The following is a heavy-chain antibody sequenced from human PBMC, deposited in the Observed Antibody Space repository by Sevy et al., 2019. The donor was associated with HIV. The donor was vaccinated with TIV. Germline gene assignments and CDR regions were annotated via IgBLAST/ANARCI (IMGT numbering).Heavy chain of an antibody. D-gene: IGHD3-10*01. V-gene: IGHV3-74*01. CDR1: GFTFSSYW. Sequence: GGSLRLSCAASGFTFSSYWMHWVRQAPGKGLVWVSRINSVGSSTSYADSVKGRFTIARDNAKNTLYLQMNGLRAEDTAVYYCAAGFGELFDYWGQGTLVTVSS. J-gene: IGHJ4*02. CDR2: INSVGSST. CDR3: AAGFGELFDY.